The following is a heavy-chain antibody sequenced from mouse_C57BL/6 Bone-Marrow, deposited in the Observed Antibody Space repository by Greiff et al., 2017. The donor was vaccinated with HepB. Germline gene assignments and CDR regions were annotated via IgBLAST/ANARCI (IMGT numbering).Heavy chain of an antibody. CDR3: ARITTVVTYWYFDV. J-gene: IGHJ1*03. Sequence: VHVKQSGPVLVKPGASVKMSCKASGYTFTDYYMNWVKQSHGKSLEWIGVINPYNGGTSYNQKFKGKATLTVDKSSSTAYMELNSLTSEDSAVYYCARITTVVTYWYFDVWGTGTTVTVSS. CDR1: GYTFTDYY. CDR2: INPYNGGT. D-gene: IGHD1-1*01. V-gene: IGHV1-19*01.